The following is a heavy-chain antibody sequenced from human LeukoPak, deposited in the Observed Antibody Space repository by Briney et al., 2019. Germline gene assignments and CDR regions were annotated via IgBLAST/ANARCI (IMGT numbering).Heavy chain of an antibody. V-gene: IGHV1-46*01. CDR1: GYTFTNNF. D-gene: IGHD5-24*01. CDR3: ARDNSLRDTAWWFDP. CDR2: INPSGDNT. J-gene: IGHJ5*02. Sequence: GASVKVSCTASGYTFTNNFMHWVRQAPGQGLEWIGIINPSGDNTWYAQKFQGRVTMTRDMATSTDYLEVSSPRSEDTAVYYCARDNSLRDTAWWFDPWGQGTLVTVSS.